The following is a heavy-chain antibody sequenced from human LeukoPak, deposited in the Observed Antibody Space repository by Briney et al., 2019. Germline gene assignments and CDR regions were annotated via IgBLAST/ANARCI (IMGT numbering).Heavy chain of an antibody. CDR3: ARHLVVAGGNWFDP. V-gene: IGHV5-51*01. Sequence: GESLKISCKVSGYSFTNYWIGWVRQMPGKGLEWMGIIYPGDSDTKYSPSFQGQVTISADKSISTTYLQWSSLTASDTAMYYCARHLVVAGGNWFDPWGQGTLVTVSS. CDR2: IYPGDSDT. D-gene: IGHD6-19*01. J-gene: IGHJ5*02. CDR1: GYSFTNYW.